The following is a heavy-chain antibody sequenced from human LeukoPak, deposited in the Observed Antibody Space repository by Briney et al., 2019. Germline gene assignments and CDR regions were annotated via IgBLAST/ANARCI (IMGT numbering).Heavy chain of an antibody. D-gene: IGHD2-21*02. CDR3: AKDTAYCGGDCYPEFDY. CDR1: GFTFSSYA. CDR2: ISGSGGST. Sequence: PGGSLRLSCAASGFTFSSYAMHWVRQAPGKGLEWVSAISGSGGSTYYADSVKGRFTISRDNSKNTLYLQMNSLRAEDTAVYYCAKDTAYCGGDCYPEFDYWGQGTLVTVSS. V-gene: IGHV3-23*01. J-gene: IGHJ4*02.